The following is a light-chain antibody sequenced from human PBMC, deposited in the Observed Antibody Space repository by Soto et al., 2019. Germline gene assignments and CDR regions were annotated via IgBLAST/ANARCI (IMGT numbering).Light chain of an antibody. CDR1: QSISSW. V-gene: IGKV1-5*03. CDR3: QQYNANWT. Sequence: DIQMTQSPSTLSASVGDRVTITCRASQSISSWLAWYQQKPGKAPKLLIYKASTLQSGVPSRFSGSGSGTEFTLAISSLQPDESATYYCQQYNANWTFGQGTKVE. J-gene: IGKJ1*01. CDR2: KAS.